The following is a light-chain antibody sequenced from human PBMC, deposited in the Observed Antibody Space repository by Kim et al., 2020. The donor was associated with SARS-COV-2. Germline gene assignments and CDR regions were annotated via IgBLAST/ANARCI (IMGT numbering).Light chain of an antibody. V-gene: IGKV3-11*01. CDR1: QSVSSY. Sequence: PGERATLSCRASQSVSSYLAWYQQKPGQAPRLLIYDASNRATGIPARFSGSGSGTDFTLTISSLEPEDFAVYYCQQRSNWPLTFGGGTKVDIK. CDR2: DAS. CDR3: QQRSNWPLT. J-gene: IGKJ4*01.